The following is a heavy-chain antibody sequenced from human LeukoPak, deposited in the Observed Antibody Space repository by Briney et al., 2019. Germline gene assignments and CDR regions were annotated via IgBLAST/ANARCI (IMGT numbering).Heavy chain of an antibody. CDR2: IKQDGSEK. J-gene: IGHJ4*02. V-gene: IGHV3-7*04. CDR1: GFTFSSYW. D-gene: IGHD6-6*01. CDR3: AGGIAARKFDH. Sequence: GGSLRLSCAASGFTFSSYWMSWVRQAPGKGLEWVANIKQDGSEKYYVDSVKGRFTISRDNAKNSLYLQMNSLRAEDTAVYYCAGGIAARKFDHWGQGTLVTVSS.